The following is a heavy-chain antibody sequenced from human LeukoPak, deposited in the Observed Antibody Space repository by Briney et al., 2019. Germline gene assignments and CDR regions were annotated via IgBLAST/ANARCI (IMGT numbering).Heavy chain of an antibody. Sequence: SETLSLTCTVSGGSISCSSYYWGWIRQPPGKGLEWIGSIYYSGSTYYNPSLKSRVTISVDTSKNQFSLKLSSVTAADTAVYYCARFLVGAGPSRDYYSYMDVWGKGTTVTVSS. J-gene: IGHJ6*03. CDR3: ARFLVGAGPSRDYYSYMDV. V-gene: IGHV4-39*01. CDR2: IYYSGST. D-gene: IGHD2-15*01. CDR1: GGSISCSSYY.